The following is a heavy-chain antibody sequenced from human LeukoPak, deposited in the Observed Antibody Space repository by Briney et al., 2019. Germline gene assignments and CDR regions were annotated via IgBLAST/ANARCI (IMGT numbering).Heavy chain of an antibody. J-gene: IGHJ4*02. CDR3: ARGPYLYSSSWYFEY. Sequence: ASVKVSCKASGYTFTSYYMHWVRQAPGQGLEWMGIINPSGGSTSYAQKFQGRVTMTRDTSTSTVSMELSSLRSEDTAVYYCARGPYLYSSSWYFEYWGQETLVTVSS. CDR2: INPSGGST. CDR1: GYTFTSYY. V-gene: IGHV1-46*01. D-gene: IGHD6-13*01.